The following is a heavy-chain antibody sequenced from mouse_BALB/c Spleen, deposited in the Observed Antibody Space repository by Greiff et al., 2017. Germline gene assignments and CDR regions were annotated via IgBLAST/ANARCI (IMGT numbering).Heavy chain of an antibody. CDR2: IYPGNGDT. Sequence: QVQLQQPGAELVKPGASVKMSCKASGYTFTSYNMHWVKQTPGQGLEWIGAIYPGNGDTSYNQKFKGKATLTADKSSSTAYMQLSSLTSEDSAVYYCARGGYDGPYYAMDYWGQGTSVTVSS. D-gene: IGHD2-2*01. J-gene: IGHJ4*01. CDR3: ARGGYDGPYYAMDY. V-gene: IGHV1-12*01. CDR1: GYTFTSYN.